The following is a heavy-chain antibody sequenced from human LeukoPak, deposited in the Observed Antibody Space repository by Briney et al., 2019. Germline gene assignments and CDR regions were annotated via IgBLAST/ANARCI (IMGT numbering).Heavy chain of an antibody. CDR1: GFTFSSYSMN. D-gene: IGHD3/OR15-3a*01. Sequence: GSLRLSCAASGFTFSSYSMNWVRQPPGKGLEWIGNIYYSGSTYYNASLKSQVSISIDTSKNQFSLRLTSVTAADTAVYYCARQTGSGLFILPGGQGTLVTVSS. CDR3: ARQTGSGLFILP. V-gene: IGHV4-59*04. CDR2: IYYSGST. J-gene: IGHJ4*02.